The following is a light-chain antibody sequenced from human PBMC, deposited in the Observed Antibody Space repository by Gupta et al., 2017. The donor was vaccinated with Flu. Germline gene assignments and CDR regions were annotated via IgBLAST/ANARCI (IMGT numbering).Light chain of an antibody. V-gene: IGLV2-14*01. CDR3: SSDTSTDSLV. J-gene: IGLJ1*01. CDR1: SSDIGGYNH. CDR2: EVS. Sequence: QSALTQPASVSGSPGQSITVSCTGTSSDIGGYNHVSWYQQRPGKAPKLMIHEVSNRPSGVSNRFSGSRSGNTASLTISGLQAEDEADYYCSSDTSTDSLVFGTGTKVTVL.